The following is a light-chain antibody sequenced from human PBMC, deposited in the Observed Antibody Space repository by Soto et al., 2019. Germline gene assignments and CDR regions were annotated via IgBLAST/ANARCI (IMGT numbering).Light chain of an antibody. CDR3: QQYGSSPLT. Sequence: ERVMAQSPATLSVSPGERATLSCRASQSVNSNLAWYQQKPGQAPRLLIYGASSRATGTPDRFSGSGFGTQFTLTISRLEPEDFAVYYCQQYGSSPLTFGGGTKVDI. J-gene: IGKJ4*01. CDR1: QSVNSN. CDR2: GAS. V-gene: IGKV3-20*01.